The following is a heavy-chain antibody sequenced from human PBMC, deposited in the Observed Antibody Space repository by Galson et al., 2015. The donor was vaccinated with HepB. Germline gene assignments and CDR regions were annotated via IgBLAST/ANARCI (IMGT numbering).Heavy chain of an antibody. Sequence: SVKVSCKASGYTFTDYVVNWVRQAPGQGLEWMGWMNTNPGKPTYAPGFAGRFVFSLDTSVTTAYLQISRLETDDTAVYYCARSPLRFLDWLPYYDYYYMDVWGEGTTVTVSS. CDR2: MNTNPGKP. V-gene: IGHV7-4-1*02. D-gene: IGHD3-3*01. CDR1: GYTFTDYV. CDR3: ARSPLRFLDWLPYYDYYYMDV. J-gene: IGHJ6*03.